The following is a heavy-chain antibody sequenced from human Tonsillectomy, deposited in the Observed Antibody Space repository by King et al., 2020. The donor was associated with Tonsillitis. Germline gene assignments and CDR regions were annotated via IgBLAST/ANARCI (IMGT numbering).Heavy chain of an antibody. Sequence: QLVQSGSELKKPGASVKVSCKASGYNFTNYVINWVRQAPGQGLEWMGWINTNTGNPTYAQGFTGRFVFALDTSVRTAFLQISSLKAEDTAVYYCARGVAAAGTGPWAQGTLLTVPS. CDR3: ARGVAAAGTGP. V-gene: IGHV7-4-1*02. CDR2: INTNTGNP. CDR1: GYNFTNYV. J-gene: IGHJ1*01. D-gene: IGHD6-13*01.